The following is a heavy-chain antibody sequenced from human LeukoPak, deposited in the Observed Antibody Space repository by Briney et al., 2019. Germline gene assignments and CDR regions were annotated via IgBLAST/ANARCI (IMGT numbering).Heavy chain of an antibody. D-gene: IGHD3-10*01. V-gene: IGHV3-23*01. CDR2: ISGSGGST. Sequence: PGGSLRLSCAASGFTFSSYAMSWVRQAPGKGLEWVSAISGSGGSTYYADSVKGRFTISRDNSKNTLYLQMNSLRAEDTAVYYCAKDTVRGVILDSDAFDIWGQGTMVTVSS. CDR3: AKDTVRGVILDSDAFDI. CDR1: GFTFSSYA. J-gene: IGHJ3*02.